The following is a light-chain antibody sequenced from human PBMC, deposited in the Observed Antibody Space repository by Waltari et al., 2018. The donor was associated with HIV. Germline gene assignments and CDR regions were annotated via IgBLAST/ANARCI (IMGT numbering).Light chain of an antibody. CDR3: GTWSRSLRGAV. CDR1: PPNIWDPF. J-gene: IGLJ2*01. V-gene: IGLV1-51*01. CDR2: DNQ. Sequence: QSVLTQPPSVSAAPGQRVTISCSTSPPNIWDPFVSCYQPLPGAPPKLVIYDNQKRPSVIPDRFSGSKSGTAATLAITGLQTGDEGVYFCGTWSRSLRGAVFGAGTKLTVL.